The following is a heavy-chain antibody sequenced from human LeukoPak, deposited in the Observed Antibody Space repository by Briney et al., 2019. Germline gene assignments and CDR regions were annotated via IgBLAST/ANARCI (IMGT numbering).Heavy chain of an antibody. CDR1: GGSISSGGYY. CDR2: IYYSGST. D-gene: IGHD3-3*01. Sequence: SQTLSLTCTVSGGSISSGGYYWSWIRQHPGKGLEWIGYIYYSGSTYYNPSLKSRVTISVDTSKNQFSLKLSSVTAADTAVYYCARAGRFYVFWGGPTDYGGQETLVTVSS. CDR3: ARAGRFYVFWGGPTDY. V-gene: IGHV4-31*03. J-gene: IGHJ4*02.